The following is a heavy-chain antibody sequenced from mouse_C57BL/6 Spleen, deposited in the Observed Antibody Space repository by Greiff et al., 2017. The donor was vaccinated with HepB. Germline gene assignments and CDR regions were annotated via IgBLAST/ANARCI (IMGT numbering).Heavy chain of an antibody. CDR2: IDPETGGT. D-gene: IGHD2-10*01. CDR1: GYTFTDYE. V-gene: IGHV1-15*01. Sequence: QVQLQQSGAELVRPGASVTLSCKASGYTFTDYEMHWVKQTPVHGLEWIGAIDPETGGTAYNQKFKGKAILTADKSSSTAYMELRSLTSEDSAVYYCTRRPYYGTMDYWGKGTSVTVSS. J-gene: IGHJ4*01. CDR3: TRRPYYGTMDY.